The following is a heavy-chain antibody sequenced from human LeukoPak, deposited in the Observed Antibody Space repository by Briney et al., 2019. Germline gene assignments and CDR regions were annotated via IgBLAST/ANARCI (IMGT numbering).Heavy chain of an antibody. CDR3: AGVTTKYYYYGMDV. CDR2: SYSVGGT. V-gene: IGHV3-66*01. Sequence: PGGSLRLSCAASGFTVNNNYMSWVRQAPGKGLEWVSTSYSVGGTYYADSVKGRFTFSRDTSKNTLFLQMTSLRAEDTAVYYCAGVTTKYYYYGMDVWGQGTTVTVSS. D-gene: IGHD4-17*01. CDR1: GFTVNNNY. J-gene: IGHJ6*02.